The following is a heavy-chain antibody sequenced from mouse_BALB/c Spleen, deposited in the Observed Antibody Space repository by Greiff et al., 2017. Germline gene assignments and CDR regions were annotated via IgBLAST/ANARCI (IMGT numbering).Heavy chain of an antibody. CDR1: GYSITSGYY. CDR2: ISYDGSN. V-gene: IGHV3-6*02. CDR3: ARTTMITGEDY. Sequence: EVQLQQSGPGLVKPSQSLSLTCSVTGYSITSGYYWNWIRQFPGNKLEWMGYISYDGSNNYNPSPKNRISITRDTSKNQFFLKLNSVTTEDTATYYCARTTMITGEDYWGQGTTLTVSS. J-gene: IGHJ2*01. D-gene: IGHD2-4*01.